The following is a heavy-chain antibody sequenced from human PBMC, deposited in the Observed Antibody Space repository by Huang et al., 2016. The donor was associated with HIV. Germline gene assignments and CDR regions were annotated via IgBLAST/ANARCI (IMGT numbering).Heavy chain of an antibody. CDR1: GGSITSSNHY. CDR3: ASGEYGKNAYDI. V-gene: IGHV4-39*01. J-gene: IGHJ3*02. Sequence: QLHLQQSGPGLVRPSETLSLIFTVSGGSITSSNHYWGWIRQTPGKGLEWIGNFYYRGDAYYTPSLKNRVAISIDTSKSQFSLRLSSVIATDTAVYYCASGEYGKNAYDIWGQGTVVTVSA. CDR2: FYYRGDA. D-gene: IGHD2-2*01.